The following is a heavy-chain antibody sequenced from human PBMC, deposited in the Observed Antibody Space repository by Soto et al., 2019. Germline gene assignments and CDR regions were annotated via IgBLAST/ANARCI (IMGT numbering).Heavy chain of an antibody. V-gene: IGHV4-39*01. Sequence: SETPSLTCTVSGGSISSSSYYWGWIRQPPGKGLEWIGSIYYSGSTYYNPSLKSRVTISVDTSKNQFSLKLSSVTAADTAVYYCARFSGEDKYFYYYYGMDVWGQGTTVTVSS. CDR2: IYYSGST. D-gene: IGHD2-15*01. J-gene: IGHJ6*02. CDR1: GGSISSSSYY. CDR3: ARFSGEDKYFYYYYGMDV.